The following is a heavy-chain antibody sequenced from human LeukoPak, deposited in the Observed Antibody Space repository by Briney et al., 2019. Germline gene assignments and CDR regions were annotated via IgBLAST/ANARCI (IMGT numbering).Heavy chain of an antibody. D-gene: IGHD2-15*01. V-gene: IGHV4-61*02. J-gene: IGHJ4*02. CDR1: GGSISSGSYY. CDR2: IYTSGST. Sequence: SETLSLTCTVSGGSISSGSYYWSWIRQPAGKGRGWIGRIYTSGSTNYNPSLKSRVTISVDTSKNQFSLKLSSVTAADTAVYYCARGGCSGGSCSSDFDYWGQGTLVTVSS. CDR3: ARGGCSGGSCSSDFDY.